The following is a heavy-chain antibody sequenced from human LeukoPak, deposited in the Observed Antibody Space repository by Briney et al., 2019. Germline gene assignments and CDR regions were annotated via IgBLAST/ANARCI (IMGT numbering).Heavy chain of an antibody. V-gene: IGHV3-64*01. Sequence: GGPLTLLCTASGFPFTSYAVHWVRQARGEGLEYVSAIGSDGRRTIYGISVKARFTTHRDNYKKTVYLKVRTQRGEDMGVLFCARERAQYDPGAALKDAFDMWGQGTMVTASS. J-gene: IGHJ3*02. CDR2: IGSDGRRT. CDR3: ARERAQYDPGAALKDAFDM. D-gene: IGHD2-15*01. CDR1: GFPFTSYA.